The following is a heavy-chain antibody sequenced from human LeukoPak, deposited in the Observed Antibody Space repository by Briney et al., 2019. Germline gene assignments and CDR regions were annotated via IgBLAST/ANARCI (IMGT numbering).Heavy chain of an antibody. CDR1: GFTFSSYG. CDR3: AELGITMIGGV. CDR2: ISSSGSTI. V-gene: IGHV3-48*03. Sequence: GGSLRLSCAASGFTFSSYGMNWVRQAPGKGLEWVSYISSSGSTIYYADSVKGRFTISRDNAKNSLYLQMNSLRAEDTAVYYCAELGITMIGGVWGKGTTVTTSS. J-gene: IGHJ6*04. D-gene: IGHD3-10*02.